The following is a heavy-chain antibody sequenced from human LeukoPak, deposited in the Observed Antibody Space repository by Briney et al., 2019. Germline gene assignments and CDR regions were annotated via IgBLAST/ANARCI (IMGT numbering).Heavy chain of an antibody. Sequence: PSETLSLTCAVYGGSFSGYYWSWIRQPPGKGLEWIGEINHSGSTNYNPSLKSRVTISVDKSKNQFSLKLSSVTAADTAVYYCARAVPNDFWSGYPYYFDYWGQGTLVTVSS. CDR2: INHSGST. D-gene: IGHD3-3*01. J-gene: IGHJ4*02. CDR1: GGSFSGYY. V-gene: IGHV4-34*01. CDR3: ARAVPNDFWSGYPYYFDY.